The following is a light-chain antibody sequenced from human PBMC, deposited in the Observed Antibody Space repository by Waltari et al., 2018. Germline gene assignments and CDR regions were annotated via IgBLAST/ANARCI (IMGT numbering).Light chain of an antibody. CDR2: EVS. Sequence: SCKSSQSLLHRDGKTYLYWYLKRPGQSPQLLISEVSSRFSGVPDRFSGSGSGTDFTLKISRVEAEDVGLYYCMQGVHLPLTFGGWTKVEIQ. J-gene: IGKJ4*01. CDR3: MQGVHLPLT. V-gene: IGKV2-29*03. CDR1: QSLLHRDGKTY.